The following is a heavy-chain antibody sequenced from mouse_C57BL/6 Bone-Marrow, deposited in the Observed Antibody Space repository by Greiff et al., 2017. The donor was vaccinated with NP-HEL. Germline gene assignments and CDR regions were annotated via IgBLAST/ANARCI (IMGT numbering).Heavy chain of an antibody. D-gene: IGHD1-1*01. V-gene: IGHV14-4*01. Sequence: EVKLVESGAELVRPGASVKLSCTASGFNIKDDYMHWVKQRPEQGLEWIGWIDPENGDTEYASKFQGKATITADTSSNTAYLQLSILTSENPAVYYCTRGYGSIYYAMDYWGQGTSVTVSS. CDR2: IDPENGDT. CDR1: GFNIKDDY. J-gene: IGHJ4*01. CDR3: TRGYGSIYYAMDY.